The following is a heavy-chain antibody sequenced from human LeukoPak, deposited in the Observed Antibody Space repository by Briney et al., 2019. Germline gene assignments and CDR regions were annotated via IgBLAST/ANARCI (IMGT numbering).Heavy chain of an antibody. V-gene: IGHV3-21*01. CDR2: ISSSSSYI. Sequence: PGGSLRLSCAASGFTFSSYSMNWVRQAPGKGLEWVSSISSSSSYIYYADSVKGRFTTSRYNAKNSLYLQMNSLRADDTAVYYCARAYSGRYGLGYYYMDVWGKGTTVTISS. J-gene: IGHJ6*03. D-gene: IGHD1-26*01. CDR1: GFTFSSYS. CDR3: ARAYSGRYGLGYYYMDV.